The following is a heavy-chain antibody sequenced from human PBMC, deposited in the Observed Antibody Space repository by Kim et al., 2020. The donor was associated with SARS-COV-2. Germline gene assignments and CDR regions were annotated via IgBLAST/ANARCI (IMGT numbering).Heavy chain of an antibody. J-gene: IGHJ5*02. V-gene: IGHV3-11*06. CDR3: ASAEYYYDSSGYYLTDL. Sequence: KGRFTISRDNAKNALYLQMNSLRAEDTAVYYCASAEYYYDSSGYYLTDLWGQGTLVTVSS. D-gene: IGHD3-22*01.